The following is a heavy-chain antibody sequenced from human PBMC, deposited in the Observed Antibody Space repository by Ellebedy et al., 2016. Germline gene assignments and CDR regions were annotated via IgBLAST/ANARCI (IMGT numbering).Heavy chain of an antibody. J-gene: IGHJ3*02. CDR1: GGTFSSYA. Sequence: ASVKVSCKASGGTFSSYAISWVRQAPGQGLEWMGGIIPIFGTANYAQKFQGRVTITADKSTSTAYMELSSLGSEDTAVYYCARVMGGSYGLFAFDIWGQGTMVTVSS. CDR2: IIPIFGTA. D-gene: IGHD1-26*01. V-gene: IGHV1-69*06. CDR3: ARVMGGSYGLFAFDI.